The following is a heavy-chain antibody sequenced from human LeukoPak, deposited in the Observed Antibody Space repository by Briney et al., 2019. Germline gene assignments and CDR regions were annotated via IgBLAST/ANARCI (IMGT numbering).Heavy chain of an antibody. Sequence: SETLSLTCAVSGGSISSGGYSWSWIRQPPGKGLEWIGYIYYSGSTYYNPSLKSRVTISIDKSKNQFSLKLSSVTAADTAVYYCARRQLGYSSSRYNWFDPWGQGTLVTVSS. CDR3: ARRQLGYSSSRYNWFDP. CDR1: GGSISSGGYS. J-gene: IGHJ5*02. V-gene: IGHV4-30-4*07. D-gene: IGHD6-13*01. CDR2: IYYSGST.